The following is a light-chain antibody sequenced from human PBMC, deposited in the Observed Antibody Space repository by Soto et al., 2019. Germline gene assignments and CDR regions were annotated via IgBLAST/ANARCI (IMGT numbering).Light chain of an antibody. CDR2: EVS. J-gene: IGLJ3*02. Sequence: QSALTQPASVSGSPGQSITISCTGTSSDVGGYNYVSWYQQHPDKAPKLMIYEVSNRPSGVSNRFSGSKSGNTASLTISGLQAEYEADYSCSSYTSSSTPNWVFGGGTKVTVL. CDR1: SSDVGGYNY. V-gene: IGLV2-14*01. CDR3: SSYTSSSTPNWV.